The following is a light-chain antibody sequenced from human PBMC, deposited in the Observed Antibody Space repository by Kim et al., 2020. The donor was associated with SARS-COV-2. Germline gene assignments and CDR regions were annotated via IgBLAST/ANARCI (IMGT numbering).Light chain of an antibody. CDR2: RNT. CDR1: SSTIGEGYD. J-gene: IGLJ2*01. V-gene: IGLV1-40*01. Sequence: VTISCTGGSSTIGEGYDVYCDQHLPGTAPKLLIYRNTNRPSGVPDRFSGSNSGTSASLAITGLQAEDEADYYCQSYDNSLSGSVVFGGGTKLTVL. CDR3: QSYDNSLSGSVV.